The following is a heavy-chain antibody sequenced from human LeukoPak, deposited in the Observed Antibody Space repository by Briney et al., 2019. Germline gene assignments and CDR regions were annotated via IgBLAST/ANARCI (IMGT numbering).Heavy chain of an antibody. CDR3: ARGRDGSQSPIDD. Sequence: PGRSLRLSCAASGFTFSSYGMHWVRQAPGKGLEWVALIWYDGSNKYYTDSVKGRLTISRDNSKNTLYLQMNSLRAEDTAVYYCARGRDGSQSPIDDWGQGTLVTVSS. V-gene: IGHV3-33*01. J-gene: IGHJ4*02. D-gene: IGHD5-24*01. CDR2: IWYDGSNK. CDR1: GFTFSSYG.